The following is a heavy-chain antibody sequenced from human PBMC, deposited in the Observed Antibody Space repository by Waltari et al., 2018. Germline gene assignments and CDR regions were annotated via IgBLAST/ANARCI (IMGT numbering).Heavy chain of an antibody. CDR2: ISVGRGTT. Sequence: EVQLVESGGGLVQPGGSLRLSCATSGFTFSSSAMTWVRQAPGMGLEWVSDISVGRGTTYYADSVKGRFTISRDNSKNILYLQMNSLRAEDTAFYYCVKQRVRASPIFDYWGLGTLVTVSS. CDR3: VKQRVRASPIFDY. J-gene: IGHJ4*02. V-gene: IGHV3-23*04. CDR1: GFTFSSSA. D-gene: IGHD6-25*01.